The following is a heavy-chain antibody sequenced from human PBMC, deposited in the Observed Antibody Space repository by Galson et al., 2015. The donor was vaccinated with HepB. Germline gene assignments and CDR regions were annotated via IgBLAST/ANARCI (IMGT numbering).Heavy chain of an antibody. V-gene: IGHV3-11*06. Sequence: SLRLSCAASGFIFSDHYMSWIRQAPGKGLEWVSYISSGSSNYTDYADSVKARFTISRDNAKNSLFLQMNSLRVEDTAVYFCARGGLGFCSGGSCPWFDPWGQGTLVSVSS. CDR3: ARGGLGFCSGGSCPWFDP. CDR2: ISSGSSNYT. D-gene: IGHD2-15*01. J-gene: IGHJ5*02. CDR1: GFIFSDHY.